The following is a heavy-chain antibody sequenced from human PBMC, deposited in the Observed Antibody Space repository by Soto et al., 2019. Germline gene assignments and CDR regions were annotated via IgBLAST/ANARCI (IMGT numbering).Heavy chain of an antibody. CDR1: GFTFSSYG. J-gene: IGHJ6*02. V-gene: IGHV3-33*01. D-gene: IGHD6-6*01. CDR3: ARPGLPIEQLWPAQTSIAARLSTDYYYYYGMDV. CDR2: IWYDGSNK. Sequence: GGSLRLSCAASGFTFSSYGMHWVRQAPGKGLEWVAVIWYDGSNKYYADSVKCRFTISRDNSKNTLYLQMNSLRAEDTAVYYCARPGLPIEQLWPAQTSIAARLSTDYYYYYGMDVWGQGTTVTVSS.